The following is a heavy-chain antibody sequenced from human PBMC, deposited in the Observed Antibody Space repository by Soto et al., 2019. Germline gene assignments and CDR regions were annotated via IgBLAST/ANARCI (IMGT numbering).Heavy chain of an antibody. Sequence: SETLSLTYTVSGGSISSYYWSWIRQPPGKGLEWIGYIYYSGSTNYNPSLKSRVTISVDTSKNQFSLKLCSVTAADTAVYYCAREGGSIGGWFGRKFDSWGQGTQVTVSS. CDR3: AREGGSIGGWFGRKFDS. CDR1: GGSISSYY. J-gene: IGHJ4*02. CDR2: IYYSGST. D-gene: IGHD6-19*01. V-gene: IGHV4-59*01.